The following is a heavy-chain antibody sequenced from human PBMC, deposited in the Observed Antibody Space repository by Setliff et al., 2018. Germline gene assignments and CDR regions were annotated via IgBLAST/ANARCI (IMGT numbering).Heavy chain of an antibody. CDR2: FIPILNTI. J-gene: IGHJ5*02. Sequence: SVKVSCKAAGGTFSNHVLGWVRQAPGQGLEWMGGFIPILNTIKYAQSFQGRVSIITDESTNTAYMEVRDLRSDATAVYYCARCLNTILQGPSVDLDLWGQGTPVTVSS. V-gene: IGHV1-69*05. CDR3: ARCLNTILQGPSVDLDL. CDR1: GGTFSNHV. D-gene: IGHD3-3*01.